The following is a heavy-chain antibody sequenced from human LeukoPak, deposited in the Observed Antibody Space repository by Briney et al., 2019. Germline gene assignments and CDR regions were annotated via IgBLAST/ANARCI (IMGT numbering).Heavy chain of an antibody. V-gene: IGHV3-9*01. D-gene: IGHD3-22*01. CDR1: GFTFSSYA. Sequence: PGGSLRLSCAASGFTFSSYAMSWVRQAPGKGLEWVSGISWNSGSIGYADSVKGRFTISRDNAKNSLYLQMNSLRAEDTALYYCAKDMVPFYDSSGQDYWGQGTLVTVSS. CDR2: ISWNSGSI. J-gene: IGHJ4*02. CDR3: AKDMVPFYDSSGQDY.